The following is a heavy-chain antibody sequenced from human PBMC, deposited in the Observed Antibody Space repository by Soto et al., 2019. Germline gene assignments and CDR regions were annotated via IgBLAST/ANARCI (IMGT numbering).Heavy chain of an antibody. CDR1: GFTFSSYW. CDR2: INSDGSST. V-gene: IGHV3-74*01. Sequence: EVQLVESWGGLVQPGGSLRLSCPAPGFTFSSYWMHWVGQAPGKGLVWFQRINSDGSSTSNADAVKGRFTTSRDNAKNTLYLQMNSLRAEDTAVYYCARAWDSSGYYLPWGQGTLVTVSS. J-gene: IGHJ4*02. D-gene: IGHD3-22*01. CDR3: ARAWDSSGYYLP.